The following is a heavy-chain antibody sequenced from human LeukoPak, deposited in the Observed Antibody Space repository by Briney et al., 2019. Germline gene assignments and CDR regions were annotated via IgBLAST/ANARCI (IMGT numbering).Heavy chain of an antibody. CDR1: GFTFSSYS. CDR3: ARYSIAAAGRPFGY. V-gene: IGHV3-21*01. Sequence: GGSLRLSCAASGFTFSSYSMNWVRQAPGKGLEWVSSISSSSSYIYYADSVKGRFTISRDNAKNSLYLQMNSLRAEDTAVYYGARYSIAAAGRPFGYWGQGTLVTVSS. D-gene: IGHD6-13*01. CDR2: ISSSSSYI. J-gene: IGHJ4*02.